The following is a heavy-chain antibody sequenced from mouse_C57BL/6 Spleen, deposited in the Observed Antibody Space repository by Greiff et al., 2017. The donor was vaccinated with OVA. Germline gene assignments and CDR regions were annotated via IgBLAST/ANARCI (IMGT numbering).Heavy chain of an antibody. CDR2: ISPYNGVS. V-gene: IGHV1-31*01. D-gene: IGHD4-1*01. CDR3: ARGNGKSPNWDGYAMDY. CDR1: GYSFTGYY. Sequence: EVQLQQSGPELVKPGASVKISCKASGYSFTGYYMHWVKQSHGNILDWIGYISPYNGVSSYNQKFKGKATLTVDKSSSTAYMELRNLTSEDSAVYYCARGNGKSPNWDGYAMDYWGQGTSVTVSS. J-gene: IGHJ4*01.